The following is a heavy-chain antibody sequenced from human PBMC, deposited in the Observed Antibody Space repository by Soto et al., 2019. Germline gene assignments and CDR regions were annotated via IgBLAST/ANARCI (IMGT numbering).Heavy chain of an antibody. CDR3: AHSQRATTGRPRGMDV. CDR1: GFSLNTNGEG. CDR2: IYWNDDK. V-gene: IGHV2-5*01. Sequence: SGPTLVNPTQTLTLTCTFSGFSLNTNGEGVAWIRQPPGKALEWLAVIYWNDDKRHSPSLKSRLTITKDTSKNQVVLTMTNMDPVDTATYYCAHSQRATTGRPRGMDVWGLGTTVTVSS. J-gene: IGHJ6*02. D-gene: IGHD1-1*01.